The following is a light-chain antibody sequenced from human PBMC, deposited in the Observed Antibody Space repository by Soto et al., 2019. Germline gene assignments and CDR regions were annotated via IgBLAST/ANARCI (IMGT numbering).Light chain of an antibody. CDR3: QQYYTTPVT. CDR2: WAS. J-gene: IGKJ3*01. CDR1: QSVLYRSNNKDY. V-gene: IGKV4-1*01. Sequence: DVVMTQSPDSLAVSLGERATINCKSSQSVLYRSNNKDYLAWYQQKPGQPPKLLIYWASTRESGVPDRFSGSGSGTEFTLTISSLQAEDVAVYYCQQYYTTPVTFGPGTKVDIK.